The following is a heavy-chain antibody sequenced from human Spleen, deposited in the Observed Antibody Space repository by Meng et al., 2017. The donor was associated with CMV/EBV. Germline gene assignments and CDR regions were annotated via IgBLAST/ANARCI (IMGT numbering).Heavy chain of an antibody. CDR3: ARDHPTIAGPY. J-gene: IGHJ4*02. Sequence: GESLKISCAASGFTFSTYNMNWVRQAPGKGLEWVSFISSSSSTIYYADSVKGRFTISRDNSKNTLYLQMNSLRAEDTAVYFCARDHPTIAGPYWGQGTLVTVSS. CDR2: ISSSSSTI. CDR1: GFTFSTYN. D-gene: IGHD6-13*01. V-gene: IGHV3-48*01.